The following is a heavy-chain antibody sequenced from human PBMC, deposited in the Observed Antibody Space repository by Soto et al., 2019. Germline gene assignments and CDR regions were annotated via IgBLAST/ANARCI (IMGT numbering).Heavy chain of an antibody. CDR1: GGSFSGHY. J-gene: IGHJ4*02. CDR3: ARVVGSSGDYFDY. D-gene: IGHD3-10*01. V-gene: IGHV4-34*01. CDR2: INHSGTT. Sequence: QVQLQQWGGGLSKPSETLSLTCAVYGGSFSGHYWSWIRQPPGKGLEWIGEINHSGTTNYNPSLKSRVTISVDTSKDPFSLKLSSVTAADTAVYYCARVVGSSGDYFDYWGQGTLVTVSS.